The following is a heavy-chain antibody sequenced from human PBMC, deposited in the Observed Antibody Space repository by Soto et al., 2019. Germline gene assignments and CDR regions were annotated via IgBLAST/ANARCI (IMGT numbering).Heavy chain of an antibody. V-gene: IGHV1-46*03. CDR2: INPSGGGT. J-gene: IGHJ4*02. CDR1: GYTFTSYY. Sequence: VKVSCKASGYTFTSYYLHWVRQAPGQGLEWMGIINPSGGGTSYAQKFQSRVTMTIDSSTSTVYMELSSLISDDTAVYYCTRDRGTSMITKLFDYWGQGTLVTVSS. D-gene: IGHD3-16*01. CDR3: TRDRGTSMITKLFDY.